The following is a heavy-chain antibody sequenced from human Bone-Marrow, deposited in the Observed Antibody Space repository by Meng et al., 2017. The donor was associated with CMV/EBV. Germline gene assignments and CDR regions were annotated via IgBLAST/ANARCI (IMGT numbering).Heavy chain of an antibody. V-gene: IGHV3-30-3*01. CDR1: GFTFSSYA. CDR3: ARDVKHGWRPVFDP. CDR2: ISYDGSNK. Sequence: GESLKISCAASGFTFSSYAMHWVRQAPGKGLEWVAVISYDGSNKYYADSVKGRFTISRDNAKNSLYLQMNSLRAEDTAVYYCARDVKHGWRPVFDPWAQGTLVTVSS. D-gene: IGHD2-21*02. J-gene: IGHJ5*02.